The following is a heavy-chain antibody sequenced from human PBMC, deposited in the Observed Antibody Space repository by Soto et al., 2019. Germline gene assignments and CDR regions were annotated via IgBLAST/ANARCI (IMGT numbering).Heavy chain of an antibody. J-gene: IGHJ3*02. CDR3: ARDLYGSGNDAFDI. V-gene: IGHV1-18*01. CDR1: VYTLTSYG. CDR2: ISAYNGNT. D-gene: IGHD3-10*01. Sequence: ASVNVSCMSSVYTLTSYGISWVRQAPGQGLEWRGWISAYNGNTNYAQNLQGRVTMTTDTSTSTAYMELRSLRSDDTAVYYCARDLYGSGNDAFDIWGQGTMVTVSS.